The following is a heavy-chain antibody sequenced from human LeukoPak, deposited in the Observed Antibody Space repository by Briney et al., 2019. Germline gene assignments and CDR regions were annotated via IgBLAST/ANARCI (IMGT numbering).Heavy chain of an antibody. D-gene: IGHD6-19*01. Sequence: GGSLRLSCVASGFNFVDYDMHWVRQVIRKGLEWVSAIGIRGDTHYSGSVKGRFTISRENAESSLYLQMNSLRAEDTAVYYCARGGIQVSGIDEFDYWGQGTLVTVSS. V-gene: IGHV3-13*01. CDR2: IGIRGDT. J-gene: IGHJ4*02. CDR3: ARGGIQVSGIDEFDY. CDR1: GFNFVDYD.